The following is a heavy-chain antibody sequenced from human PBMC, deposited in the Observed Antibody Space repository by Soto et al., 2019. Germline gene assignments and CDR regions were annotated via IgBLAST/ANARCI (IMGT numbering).Heavy chain of an antibody. V-gene: IGHV1-3*01. CDR1: GYTFTNFA. CDR3: ARGPKSGHYFLSFFDY. D-gene: IGHD1-26*01. Sequence: QVQLVQSGAEVKKAGASVKVSCKASGYTFTNFAMHWVRQAPGQRLEWMGWINAGNGNTKYSQKFQGRVSITRDTSASTAYMELSSLRSEDTAMYYCARGPKSGHYFLSFFDYWGQGTRVTVSS. J-gene: IGHJ4*02. CDR2: INAGNGNT.